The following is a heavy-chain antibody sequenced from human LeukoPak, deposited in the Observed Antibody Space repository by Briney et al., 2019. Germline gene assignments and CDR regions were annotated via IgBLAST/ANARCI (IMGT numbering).Heavy chain of an antibody. CDR2: ISAYNGNT. CDR1: GYTFTSYG. Sequence: GASVKVSCKASGYTFTSYGISWVRQAPGQGLEWMGWISAYNGNTNYAQKLQGRVTMTTDTSTSTAYMELRSLRSDDTAVYYCARGYYDFWSGHYTMGYYYYYMDVWGKGTTVTVSS. V-gene: IGHV1-18*01. CDR3: ARGYYDFWSGHYTMGYYYYYMDV. D-gene: IGHD3-3*01. J-gene: IGHJ6*03.